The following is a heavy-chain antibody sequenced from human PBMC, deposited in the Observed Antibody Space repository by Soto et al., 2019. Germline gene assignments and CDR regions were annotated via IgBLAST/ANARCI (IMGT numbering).Heavy chain of an antibody. Sequence: GGSLRLSCAASGFTFSGSSVHWVRQASGKGLEWVGRIRNKANSYATAYAASVRGRFTISRDDSKNTAFLQMNSLNTEGTAVYYCISHSPEDMIRTWGQGTLVTVSS. D-gene: IGHD2-15*01. J-gene: IGHJ4*02. CDR3: ISHSPEDMIRT. CDR2: IRNKANSYAT. CDR1: GFTFSGSS. V-gene: IGHV3-73*01.